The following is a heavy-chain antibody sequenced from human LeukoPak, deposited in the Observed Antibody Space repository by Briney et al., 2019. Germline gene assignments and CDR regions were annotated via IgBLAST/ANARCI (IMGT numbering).Heavy chain of an antibody. J-gene: IGHJ4*02. Sequence: GGSLRLSCAASGFTFDDYAMHWVRQAPGKGLEWVPGISWNSGSIGYADSVKGRFTISRDNAKNSLYLQMNSLRAEDTAVYYCASIDYGDYWGQGTLVTVSS. D-gene: IGHD3-3*02. CDR3: ASIDYGDY. V-gene: IGHV3-9*01. CDR1: GFTFDDYA. CDR2: ISWNSGSI.